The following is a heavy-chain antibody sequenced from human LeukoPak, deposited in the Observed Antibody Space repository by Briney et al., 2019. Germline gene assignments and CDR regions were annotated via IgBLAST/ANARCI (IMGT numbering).Heavy chain of an antibody. CDR1: GGTFSSYA. J-gene: IGHJ4*02. CDR2: ISVYNGNT. V-gene: IGHV1-18*01. CDR3: ARVRGQEYIRGSYRYTQGPDY. Sequence: ASVKVSCKASGGTFSSYAISWVRQAPGQGLEWVGWISVYNGNTNYAQKLQGRVTMTTDTSATTVHMELRSLRSDDTAVYYCARVRGQEYIRGSYRYTQGPDYWGQGTLVTVSS. D-gene: IGHD3-16*02.